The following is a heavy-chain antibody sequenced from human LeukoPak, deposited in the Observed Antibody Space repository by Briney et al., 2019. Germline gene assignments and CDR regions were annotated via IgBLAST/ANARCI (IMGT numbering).Heavy chain of an antibody. V-gene: IGHV3-73*01. CDR1: GFTFSDSG. CDR2: IGTKANGFAT. D-gene: IGHD6-6*01. CDR3: TAIAADGHFDY. Sequence: PGGSLRLSCVASGFTFSDSGIHWVRQASGKGLEWVGLIGTKANGFATAYAASVKGRFTISRDDSKSTAFLQMSSLKTEDTAVYFYTAIAADGHFDYWGQGALVTVSS. J-gene: IGHJ4*02.